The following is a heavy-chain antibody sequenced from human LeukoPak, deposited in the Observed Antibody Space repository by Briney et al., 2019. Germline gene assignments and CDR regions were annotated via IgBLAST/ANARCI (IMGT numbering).Heavy chain of an antibody. Sequence: ASVKVSCKASGYTFTTYYMHWVRQAPGQGLEWMGIINPSGGGTNYAQKFQGRVTMTRDTSTSTVYMELSSLRSEDTAVYYCARGGDGYNYFDYWGQGNLGSVSS. D-gene: IGHD5-24*01. CDR1: GYTFTTYY. J-gene: IGHJ4*02. V-gene: IGHV1-46*01. CDR3: ARGGDGYNYFDY. CDR2: INPSGGGT.